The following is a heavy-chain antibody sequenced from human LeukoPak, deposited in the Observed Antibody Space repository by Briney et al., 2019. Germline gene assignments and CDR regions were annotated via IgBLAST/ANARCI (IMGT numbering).Heavy chain of an antibody. CDR1: GFTFSTYA. CDR3: ARYCSGVSCYSEYDY. CDR2: ISTNGGGT. V-gene: IGHV3-64*01. D-gene: IGHD2-15*01. Sequence: GGSLRLSCAASGFTFSTYAMHWVRQTPGKGLEYVSAISTNGGGTYYANSVKGRFTISRDNSKNTLYLQMGSLRAEDMAVYYCARYCSGVSCYSEYDYWGQGTLVTVSS. J-gene: IGHJ4*02.